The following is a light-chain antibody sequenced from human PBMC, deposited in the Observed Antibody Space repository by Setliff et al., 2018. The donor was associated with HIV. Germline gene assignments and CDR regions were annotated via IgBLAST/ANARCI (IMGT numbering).Light chain of an antibody. CDR2: DVS. CDR3: CSYTSISTYV. J-gene: IGLJ1*01. V-gene: IGLV2-14*03. CDR1: SSDVGRYNY. Sequence: QSALTQPASVSGSPGQSITISCTGTSSDVGRYNYVSWYQQHPGKTPKLIIYDVSKWPSGVSNRFSASESCNTASLTISGLQAEDEADYYCCSYTSISTYVFGTGTKVT.